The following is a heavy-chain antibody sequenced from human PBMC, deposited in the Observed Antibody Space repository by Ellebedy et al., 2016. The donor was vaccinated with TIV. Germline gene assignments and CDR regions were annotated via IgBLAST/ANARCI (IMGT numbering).Heavy chain of an antibody. Sequence: AASVKVSCKASGYTFSNYFMHWVRQAPGQGLEWMGIINPDSGSTTYAQKLQGRLTMTRDTSTSTVYMELSSLRSEDTAVYYCARVRGYSGYDLDYWGQGTLVTVSS. D-gene: IGHD5-12*01. CDR2: INPDSGST. CDR3: ARVRGYSGYDLDY. V-gene: IGHV1-46*04. J-gene: IGHJ4*02. CDR1: GYTFSNYF.